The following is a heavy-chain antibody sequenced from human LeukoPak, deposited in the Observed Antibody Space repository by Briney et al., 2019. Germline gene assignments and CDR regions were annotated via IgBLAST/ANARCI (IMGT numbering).Heavy chain of an antibody. D-gene: IGHD5-18*01. J-gene: IGHJ6*03. V-gene: IGHV4-39*07. CDR2: IYYSGST. CDR3: ARTVRGYSYGEKTRGRNYYYYMDV. Sequence: SETLSLTCTVSGGSISSSSYYWGWIRQPPGKGLEWIGSIYYSGSTYYNPSLKSRVTISVDTSKNQFSLKLSSVTAADTAVYYCARTVRGYSYGEKTRGRNYYYYMDVWGKGTTVTISS. CDR1: GGSISSSSYY.